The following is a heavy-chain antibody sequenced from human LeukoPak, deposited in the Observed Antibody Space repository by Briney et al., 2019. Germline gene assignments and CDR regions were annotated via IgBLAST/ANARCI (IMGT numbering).Heavy chain of an antibody. Sequence: SETLSLTCAVYRGSFSDNYWSWIRQPPGKGPEWIGEINHSGSTNYNPSLKSRVTISVDTSKNQFSLKLSSVTAADTAVYYCARARWFGYWGQGTLVTVSS. CDR3: ARARWFGY. V-gene: IGHV4-34*01. D-gene: IGHD3-10*01. J-gene: IGHJ4*02. CDR2: INHSGST. CDR1: RGSFSDNY.